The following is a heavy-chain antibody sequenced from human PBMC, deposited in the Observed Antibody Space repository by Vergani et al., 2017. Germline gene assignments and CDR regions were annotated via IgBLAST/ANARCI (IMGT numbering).Heavy chain of an antibody. D-gene: IGHD1-26*01. CDR3: ARDLGGSYSQLDYFDY. CDR2: ISSSSSYI. V-gene: IGHV3-21*01. J-gene: IGHJ4*02. CDR1: GFTVSSNY. Sequence: EVQLVETGGGLIQPGGSLRLSCAASGFTVSSNYMSWVRQAPGKGLEWVSSISSSSSYIYYADSVKGRFTISRDNAKNSLYLQMNSLRAEDTAVYYCARDLGGSYSQLDYFDYWGQGTLVTVSS.